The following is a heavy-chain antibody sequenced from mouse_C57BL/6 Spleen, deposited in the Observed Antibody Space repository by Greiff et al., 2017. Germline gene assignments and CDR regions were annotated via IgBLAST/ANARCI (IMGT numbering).Heavy chain of an antibody. Sequence: VQLQQSGAELVKPGASVKLSCKASGYTFTSYWMHWVQQRPGRGLEWIGRIDSNCGGSKYTEKFTSKATLTVDKPYSTAYMQLSSLTSEDSAVYYCARCYYYSSSWDYAMDYWGQGTSVTVSS. CDR2: IDSNCGGS. V-gene: IGHV1-72*01. J-gene: IGHJ4*01. D-gene: IGHD1-1*01. CDR1: GYTFTSYW. CDR3: ARCYYYSSSWDYAMDY.